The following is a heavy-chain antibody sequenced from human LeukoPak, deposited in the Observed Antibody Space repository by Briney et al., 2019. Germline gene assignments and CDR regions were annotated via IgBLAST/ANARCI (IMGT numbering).Heavy chain of an antibody. CDR1: GRSMSNGGYY. V-gene: IGHV4-31*03. Sequence: SQTLSLTCTVSGRSMSNGGYYWIWIRQHPGKGLERIGKIFYSGTTHYNPSLTSRVSISIDTSKNQFSLRLNSVTAADTAVYYCARFVVVPADHSDYYGMDVWGQGTTVTVSS. CDR2: IFYSGTT. D-gene: IGHD2-2*01. CDR3: ARFVVVPADHSDYYGMDV. J-gene: IGHJ6*02.